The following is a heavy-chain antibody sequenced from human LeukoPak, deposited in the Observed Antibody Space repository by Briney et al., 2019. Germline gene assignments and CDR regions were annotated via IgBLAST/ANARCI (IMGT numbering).Heavy chain of an antibody. CDR2: MYHSGTT. CDR3: ARVLDYYGSGTRDFDY. Sequence: PSETLSLTCTVSGYSIRSGHYWGWIRQAPGKGLEWIGSMYHSGTTSYNPSLKSRVTMAVDTSKNQFSLELTSVTAADTAVYYCARVLDYYGSGTRDFDYWGQGTLVTVSS. CDR1: GYSIRSGHY. D-gene: IGHD3-10*01. J-gene: IGHJ4*02. V-gene: IGHV4-38-2*02.